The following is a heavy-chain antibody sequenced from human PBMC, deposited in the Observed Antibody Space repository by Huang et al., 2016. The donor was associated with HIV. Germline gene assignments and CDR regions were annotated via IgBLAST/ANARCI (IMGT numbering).Heavy chain of an antibody. J-gene: IGHJ3*01. CDR2: INHRGTV. D-gene: IGHD6-25*01. CDR3: ARGMRLLRFGEVNEAFDV. Sequence: QVQLQQWGAGLLKPSETLSLTCAVSGASFTDHNWGWIRQPPGKGLEWLGEINHRGTVNHNPSRNSRVTISLDTSKSQCSLKLTSVTAADTAVYYCARGMRLLRFGEVNEAFDVWGRGTMVTVSS. V-gene: IGHV4-34*01. CDR1: GASFTDHN.